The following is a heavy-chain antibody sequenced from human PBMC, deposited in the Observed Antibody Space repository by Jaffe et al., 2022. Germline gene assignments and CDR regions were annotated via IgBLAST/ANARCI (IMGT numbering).Heavy chain of an antibody. J-gene: IGHJ3*02. Sequence: EVQLVESGGGLVKPGGSLRLSCAASGFTFSSYSMNWVRQAPGKGLEWVSSISSSSSYIYYADSVKGRFTISRDNAKNSLYLQMNSLRAEDTAVYYCARDTMTDYYGSGTGAFDIWGQGTMVTVSS. D-gene: IGHD3-10*01. V-gene: IGHV3-21*01. CDR3: ARDTMTDYYGSGTGAFDI. CDR1: GFTFSSYS. CDR2: ISSSSSYI.